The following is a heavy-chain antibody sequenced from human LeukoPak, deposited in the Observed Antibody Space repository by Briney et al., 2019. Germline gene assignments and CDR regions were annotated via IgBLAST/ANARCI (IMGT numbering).Heavy chain of an antibody. V-gene: IGHV1-24*01. CDR2: FDPEDGET. CDR1: GYTLTELS. J-gene: IGHJ4*02. D-gene: IGHD4-23*01. Sequence: ASVKVSCKVSGYTLTELSMHWVRQAPGKGLEWMGGFDPEDGETIYVQKFQGRVTMIEDTSTDTAYMELSSLRSEDTAVYYCATLADGGNPSDYWGQGTLVTVSS. CDR3: ATLADGGNPSDY.